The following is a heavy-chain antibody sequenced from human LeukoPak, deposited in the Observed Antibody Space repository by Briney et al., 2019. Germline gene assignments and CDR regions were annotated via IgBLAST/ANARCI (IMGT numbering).Heavy chain of an antibody. CDR1: GGSISSSIYY. J-gene: IGHJ3*02. Sequence: SETLSLTCIVSGGSISSSIYYWAWVRQPPGKGLEWIGYIYYSGSTNYNPSLKSRVTISVDTSKNQFSLKLSSVTAADTAVYYCARARWELRAGVAFDIWGQGTMVTVSS. CDR2: IYYSGST. D-gene: IGHD1-26*01. V-gene: IGHV4-61*05. CDR3: ARARWELRAGVAFDI.